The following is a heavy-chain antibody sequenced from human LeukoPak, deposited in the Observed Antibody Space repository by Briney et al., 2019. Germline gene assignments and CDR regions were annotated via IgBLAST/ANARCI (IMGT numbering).Heavy chain of an antibody. Sequence: GGSLRLSCAASGFTFSDYYMSWIRQAPGKGLEWVAYISSSGSTIYYADSVKGRFTISRDNAKNSLYLQMNSLRAEDTAVYYCAKNRGFPGYSSSWSPAYWGQGTLVTVSS. CDR1: GFTFSDYY. CDR3: AKNRGFPGYSSSWSPAY. CDR2: ISSSGSTI. D-gene: IGHD6-13*01. V-gene: IGHV3-11*01. J-gene: IGHJ4*02.